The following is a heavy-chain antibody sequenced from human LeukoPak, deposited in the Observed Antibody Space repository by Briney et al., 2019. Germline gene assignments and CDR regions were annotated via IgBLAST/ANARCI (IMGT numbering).Heavy chain of an antibody. Sequence: ASVKVSCKASGQSLTGYFIHWVRQAPGQGLEWVGRIDPNTGDTIYAQNFQGRVTVTSATSISTAYMELSRLTSDDTAVYFCARLGLHGSGTYYFFDYWGQGTPVTVSS. V-gene: IGHV1-2*06. CDR1: GQSLTGYF. J-gene: IGHJ4*02. CDR3: ARLGLHGSGTYYFFDY. D-gene: IGHD3-10*01. CDR2: IDPNTGDT.